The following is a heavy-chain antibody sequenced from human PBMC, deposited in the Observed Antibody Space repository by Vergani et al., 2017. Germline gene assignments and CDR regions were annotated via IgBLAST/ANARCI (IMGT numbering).Heavy chain of an antibody. Sequence: QLQLQESGPGLVKPSQTLSLTCTVPGGSISSGGYYWSWIRQPAGKGLEWIGRIYTSGSTNYNPSLKSRVTISVDTSKNQFSLKLSSVTAADAAVYYCARDRGDMDVWGQGTTVTVSS. D-gene: IGHD3-10*01. V-gene: IGHV4-61*02. CDR2: IYTSGST. CDR3: ARDRGDMDV. J-gene: IGHJ6*02. CDR1: GGSISSGGYY.